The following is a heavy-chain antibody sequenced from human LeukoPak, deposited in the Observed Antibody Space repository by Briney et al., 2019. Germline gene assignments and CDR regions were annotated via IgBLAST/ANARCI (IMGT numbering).Heavy chain of an antibody. J-gene: IGHJ6*02. CDR2: INWNGGST. CDR1: GFTFDDYG. Sequence: GGSLRLSCAASGFTFDDYGMSWVRQAPGKGLEWVSGINWNGGSTGYADSVKGRFTMSRDNAKNSLYLQMNSLRAEDTALYHCARAAYYYGSGRGAYGMDVWGQGTTVTVSS. CDR3: ARAAYYYGSGRGAYGMDV. V-gene: IGHV3-20*01. D-gene: IGHD3-10*01.